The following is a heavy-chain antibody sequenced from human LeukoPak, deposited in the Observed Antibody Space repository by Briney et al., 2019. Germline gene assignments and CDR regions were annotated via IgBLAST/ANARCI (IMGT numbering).Heavy chain of an antibody. CDR1: GGSFSGYY. J-gene: IGHJ4*02. CDR2: INHSGST. CDR3: ARGGGSGSYYRPFDY. D-gene: IGHD3-10*01. Sequence: SETLSLTCAVYGGSFSGYYWSWIRQPPGKGLEWIGEINHSGSTNYNPSLKSRVTMSVDTSKNQFSLKLSSVTAADTAVYYCARGGGSGSYYRPFDYWGQGTLVTVSS. V-gene: IGHV4-34*01.